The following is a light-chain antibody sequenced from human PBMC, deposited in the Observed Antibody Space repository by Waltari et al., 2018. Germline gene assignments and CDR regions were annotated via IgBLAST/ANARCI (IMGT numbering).Light chain of an antibody. Sequence: GLTQSPGTLSFSQGERATLSCRASQSITKKFFAWYQQKPGQAPRLLIYGASSRAAGIPDRFSGSGSGTDFTLTISRLEPEDSAVYYCQQYGSSVMYTFGQGTKLEIK. V-gene: IGKV3-20*01. CDR2: GAS. CDR3: QQYGSSVMYT. J-gene: IGKJ2*01. CDR1: QSITKKF.